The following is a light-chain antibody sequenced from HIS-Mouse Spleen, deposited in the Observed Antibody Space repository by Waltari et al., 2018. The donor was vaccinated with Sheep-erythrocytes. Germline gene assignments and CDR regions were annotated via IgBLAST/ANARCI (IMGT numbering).Light chain of an antibody. Sequence: QSALPQPRPVSGSPGQSVTIPCTATSSDVGGYTYFSWYQQHPGKAPKLMIYDVSKRPSGVPDRFSGSKSGNTASLTISGLQAEDEADYYCCSYAGSYNHVFATGTKVTVL. J-gene: IGLJ1*01. CDR2: DVS. CDR3: CSYAGSYNHV. CDR1: SSDVGGYTY. V-gene: IGLV2-11*01.